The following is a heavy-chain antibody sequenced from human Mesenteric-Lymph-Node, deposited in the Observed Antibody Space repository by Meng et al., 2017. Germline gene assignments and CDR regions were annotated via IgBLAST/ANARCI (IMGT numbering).Heavy chain of an antibody. D-gene: IGHD1-26*01. V-gene: IGHV4-30-4*01. CDR1: GCSISSVDYY. CDR3: ARGQRSYSGSYPEWFDP. Sequence: VQLQQSSPGLVTPSQPPPHTCTFSGCSISSVDYYCSWIRQPPGKGLEWIGCIYYSGSTYYNPSLKGRVTISVDTSKNQFSLNLSSVTAADTAVYYCARGQRSYSGSYPEWFDPWGQGTLVTVSS. CDR2: IYYSGST. J-gene: IGHJ5*02.